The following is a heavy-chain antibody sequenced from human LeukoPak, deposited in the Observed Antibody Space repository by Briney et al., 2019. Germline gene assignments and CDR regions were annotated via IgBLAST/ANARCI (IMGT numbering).Heavy chain of an antibody. Sequence: SVKVSCKASGYTFTSYGISWVRQAPGQGLEWMGGIIPIFGTANYAQKFQGRVTITTDESTSTAYMELSSLRSEDTAVYYCARGMLGSYDSSGYYALGVWGQGTKVTVSS. V-gene: IGHV1-69*05. D-gene: IGHD3-22*01. J-gene: IGHJ3*01. CDR2: IIPIFGTA. CDR3: ARGMLGSYDSSGYYALGV. CDR1: GYTFTSYG.